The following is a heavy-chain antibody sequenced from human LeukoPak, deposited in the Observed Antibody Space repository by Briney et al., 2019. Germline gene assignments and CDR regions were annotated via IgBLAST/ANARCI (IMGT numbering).Heavy chain of an antibody. D-gene: IGHD7-27*01. CDR3: ATSVNWGSFAY. CDR1: GYTLTELS. Sequence: ASVKVSRRFSGYTLTELSMHWVRQAPGKGLEWMGGFDPEHGETLYAQKVQGRVIMTENTSTDTGYMELSSLRSEDTAVYYCATSVNWGSFAYWGQGTLVTVSS. J-gene: IGHJ4*02. CDR2: FDPEHGET. V-gene: IGHV1-24*01.